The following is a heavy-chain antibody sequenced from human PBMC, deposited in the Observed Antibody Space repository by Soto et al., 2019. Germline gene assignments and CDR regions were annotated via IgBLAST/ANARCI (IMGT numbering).Heavy chain of an antibody. CDR3: AKGPARYCSGGSCYFVGWYFDL. D-gene: IGHD2-15*01. J-gene: IGHJ2*01. CDR2: ISYDGSNK. CDR1: GFTFSSYG. V-gene: IGHV3-30*18. Sequence: QVQLVESGGGVVQPGRSLRLSCAASGFTFSSYGMHWVRQAPGKGLEWVAVISYDGSNKYYADSVKGRFTISRDNSKNTLYMQMNSLRAEDTAVYYCAKGPARYCSGGSCYFVGWYFDLWGRGTLVTVSS.